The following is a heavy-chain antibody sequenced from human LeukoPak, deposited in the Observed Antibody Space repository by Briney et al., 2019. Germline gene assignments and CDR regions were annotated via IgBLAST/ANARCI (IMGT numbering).Heavy chain of an antibody. CDR3: ARAVSNTGGYFDY. CDR1: GGTFSSYA. Sequence: SVKVSCKTSGGTFSSYAITWVRQAPGHGLQWMGGIIPIFGTANYAQKFQGRVIFTADESTSTVYMELSSLRSEDTAMYYCARAVSNTGGYFDYWGQGTLVTVSS. J-gene: IGHJ4*02. D-gene: IGHD5/OR15-5a*01. V-gene: IGHV1-69*01. CDR2: IIPIFGTA.